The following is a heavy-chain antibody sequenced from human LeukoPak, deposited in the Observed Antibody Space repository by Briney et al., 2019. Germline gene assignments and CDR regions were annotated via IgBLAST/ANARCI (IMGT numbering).Heavy chain of an antibody. CDR1: GGSISSSNYY. CDR3: TRDVLFAYCGGDCYSPSDY. V-gene: IGHV4-39*02. J-gene: IGHJ4*02. D-gene: IGHD2-21*02. CDR2: IYYSGST. Sequence: SETLSLTCTVSGGSISSSNYYWGWIRQPPGKGLEWIASIYYSGSTYYNPSLKSRVTISVDMSKNQSSLRVSSVTAADTAVYYCTRDVLFAYCGGDCYSPSDYWGQGSLVTVSS.